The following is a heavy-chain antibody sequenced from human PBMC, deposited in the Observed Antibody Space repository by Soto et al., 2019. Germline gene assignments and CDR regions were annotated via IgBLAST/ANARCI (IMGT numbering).Heavy chain of an antibody. CDR1: GDSIGTGGYY. V-gene: IGHV4-31*03. Sequence: QVQLQESGPGLVKPSQTLSLTCTVSGDSIGTGGYYWDWIRQHPGKGPEWIGYIHYSRNTYYTPSLKSRLTISLDTSKNQFSLHLSTVTAADTAVYYCATNHDDISGRTPLLFDSWGQGTLVTVSS. J-gene: IGHJ4*02. CDR2: IHYSRNT. D-gene: IGHD3-22*01. CDR3: ATNHDDISGRTPLLFDS.